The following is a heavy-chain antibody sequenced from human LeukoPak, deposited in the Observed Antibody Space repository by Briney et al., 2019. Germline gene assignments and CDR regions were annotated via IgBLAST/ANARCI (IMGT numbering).Heavy chain of an antibody. CDR3: ARLSTTGYFDY. CDR2: IYTSGST. D-gene: IGHD4-11*01. V-gene: IGHV4-4*07. J-gene: IGHJ4*02. CDR1: GGSISSYY. Sequence: SETLSLTCTVSGGSISSYYWSWIRQPAGQGLEWIGGIYTSGSTNYNPSLKSRVTMSVDTSKNQFSLKLSPVTAADTAVYYCARLSTTGYFDYWGQGTLITVSS.